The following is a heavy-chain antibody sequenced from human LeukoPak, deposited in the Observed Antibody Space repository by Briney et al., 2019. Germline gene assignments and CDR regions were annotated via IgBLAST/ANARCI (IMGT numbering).Heavy chain of an antibody. CDR1: GYSFTSYW. J-gene: IGHJ4*02. V-gene: IGHV5-51*01. CDR2: IYPGDSDT. CDR3: ARNANRGYSYGFGFATDFDY. D-gene: IGHD5-18*01. Sequence: GESLKISCKGSGYSFTSYWIGWVRQMPGKGLEWMGIIYPGDSDTRYSPSFQGQVTISADKSISTAYLQWSSLKASDTAMYYCARNANRGYSYGFGFATDFDYWGQGTLVTVSS.